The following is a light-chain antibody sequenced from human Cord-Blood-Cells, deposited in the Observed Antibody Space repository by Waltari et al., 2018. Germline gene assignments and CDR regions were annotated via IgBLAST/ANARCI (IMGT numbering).Light chain of an antibody. J-gene: IGKJ2*03. CDR2: GAS. CDR3: QQYGSSPYS. V-gene: IGKV3-20*01. CDR1: QSVSSSY. Sequence: IVLTQSPGTLSLSPGERATLSCRASQSVSSSYLHWYQQKPCQAPRLLIYGASSRATGIPDRFSGSGSGTDFTLTISSLEPEDFAVYYCQQYGSSPYSFGHGTKLEIK.